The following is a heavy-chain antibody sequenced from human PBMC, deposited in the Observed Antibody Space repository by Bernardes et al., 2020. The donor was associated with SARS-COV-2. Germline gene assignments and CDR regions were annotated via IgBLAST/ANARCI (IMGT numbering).Heavy chain of an antibody. J-gene: IGHJ4*02. D-gene: IGHD3-10*01. CDR1: GFTFSSYG. CDR3: AKVLGVAFDY. CDR2: ISTSGGNT. Sequence: GGSLRLSCAASGFTFSSYGMGWVRQAPGKGLEWVSNISTSGGNTYHADSVKGRFTISRDNSKNTLYLQMNSLRAEDTAVYYCAKVLGVAFDYWGQGTLVTVSS. V-gene: IGHV3-23*01.